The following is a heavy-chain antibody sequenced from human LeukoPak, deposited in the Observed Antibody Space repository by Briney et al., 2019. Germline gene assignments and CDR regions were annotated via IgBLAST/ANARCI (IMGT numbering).Heavy chain of an antibody. D-gene: IGHD3-10*01. Sequence: SETLSLTCTVSGGSISSSPYYWGWIRQPPGKGLEWIGNIYYGGSTYYNPSLKTRVTISAGTSKNQFSLKLSSVTAADTAVYYCARRGPSGRSLDYWGQGTLVTVSS. V-gene: IGHV4-39*01. CDR1: GGSISSSPYY. J-gene: IGHJ4*02. CDR2: IYYGGST. CDR3: ARRGPSGRSLDY.